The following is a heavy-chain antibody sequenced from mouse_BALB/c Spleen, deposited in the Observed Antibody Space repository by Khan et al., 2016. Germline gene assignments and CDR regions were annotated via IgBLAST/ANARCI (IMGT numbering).Heavy chain of an antibody. CDR2: IHPGGGGS. CDR1: GYTFTDYE. D-gene: IGHD2-4*01. CDR3: AKGLRRGYYFDS. V-gene: IGHV1-15*01. Sequence: VELVESGAELVRPGASVKLSCKALGYTFTDYEMHWVKQTPVHGLEWIGAIHPGGGGSAYNQKFKVRATLTADKSSSTAYMELSSLTSEDSAVYYGAKGLRRGYYFDSWGQGTTLTVSS. J-gene: IGHJ2*01.